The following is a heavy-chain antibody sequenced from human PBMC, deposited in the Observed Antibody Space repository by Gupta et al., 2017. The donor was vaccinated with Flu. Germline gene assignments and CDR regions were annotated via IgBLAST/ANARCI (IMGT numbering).Heavy chain of an antibody. CDR1: GFTFSDHD. V-gene: IGHV3-48*03. CDR3: ARGHWDA. CDR2: ISHGGVT. Sequence: SLRLSCAASGFTFSDHDVSWVRQAPGKGLEWVSFISHGGVTYYTDSVKGRFTISRDNAKNSVYLQMDSLRAEDTAFYYCARGHWDAGGQGTLVTVSS. J-gene: IGHJ5*02.